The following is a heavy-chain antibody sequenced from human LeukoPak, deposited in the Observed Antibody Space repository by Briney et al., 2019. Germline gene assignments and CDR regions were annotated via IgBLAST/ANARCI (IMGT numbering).Heavy chain of an antibody. V-gene: IGHV3-15*01. CDR3: TTDLGITIFYYYYYMDV. D-gene: IGHD3-3*01. CDR1: GFTFSNAW. Sequence: GGSLRLSCAASGFTFSNAWMSWVRQAPGKGLEWVGRIKGKTDGGTTDYAAPVKGRFTISRDDSKNTLYLQMNSLKTEDTAVYYCTTDLGITIFYYYYYMDVWGKGTTVTVSS. CDR2: IKGKTDGGTT. J-gene: IGHJ6*03.